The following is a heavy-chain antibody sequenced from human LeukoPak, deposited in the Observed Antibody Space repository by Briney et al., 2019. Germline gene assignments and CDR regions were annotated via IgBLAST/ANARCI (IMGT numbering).Heavy chain of an antibody. CDR2: IYTSGST. Sequence: PSETLSLTCTVSGGSISSYYCSWIRQPDAKGLEWIGRIYTSGSTNYNPSLKSRVTMSVDTSKNQFSLKLSYVPAADTAVYYCARDLVRGSYKKKDAFDIWGQGTMVTVSS. D-gene: IGHD1-26*01. CDR1: GGSISSYY. CDR3: ARDLVRGSYKKKDAFDI. J-gene: IGHJ3*02. V-gene: IGHV4-4*07.